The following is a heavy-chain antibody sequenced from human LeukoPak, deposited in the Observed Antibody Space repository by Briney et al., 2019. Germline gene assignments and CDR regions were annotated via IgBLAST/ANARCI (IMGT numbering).Heavy chain of an antibody. CDR2: ISYDGSNK. CDR1: GFTFSSYG. V-gene: IGHV3-30*18. Sequence: GGSLRLSCAASGFTFSSYGMHWVRQAPGKGLEWVAVISYDGSNKYYADSVKGRFTISRDNSKNTLCLQMNSLRAEDTAVYYCAKDPRGLTGSEYYFDYWGQGTLVTVSS. J-gene: IGHJ4*02. CDR3: AKDPRGLTGSEYYFDY. D-gene: IGHD3-9*01.